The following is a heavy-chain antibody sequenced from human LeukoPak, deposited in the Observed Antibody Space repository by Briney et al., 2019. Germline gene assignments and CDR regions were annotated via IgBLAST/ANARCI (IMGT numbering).Heavy chain of an antibody. CDR3: ARGGGLDV. J-gene: IGHJ6*02. D-gene: IGHD3-16*01. Sequence: GGSLRLSCAATGFTFSSFSMHWVRQAPGKGLEWVASINHNGNVNYYVDSVKGRFTISRDNAKNSLYLQMSNLRAEDTAVYFCARGGGLDVWGQGATVTVSS. V-gene: IGHV3-7*03. CDR1: GFTFSSFS. CDR2: INHNGNVN.